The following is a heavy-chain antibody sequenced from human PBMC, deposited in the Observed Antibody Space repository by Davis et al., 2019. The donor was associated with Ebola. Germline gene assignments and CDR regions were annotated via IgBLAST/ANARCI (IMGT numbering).Heavy chain of an antibody. CDR3: AKGSGKNYGRAADY. D-gene: IGHD3-10*01. CDR1: GFTFSSYS. Sequence: GGSLRLSCAASGFTFSSYSMNWVRQAPGKGLEWVSSISSSSSYIYYADSVKGRFTISRDNAKNSLYLQMNSLRTEDTATYYCAKGSGKNYGRAADYWGQGTLVTVSS. J-gene: IGHJ4*02. CDR2: ISSSSSYI. V-gene: IGHV3-21*01.